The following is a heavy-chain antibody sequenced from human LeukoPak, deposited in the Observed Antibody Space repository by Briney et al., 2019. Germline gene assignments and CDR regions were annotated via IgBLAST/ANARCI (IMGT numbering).Heavy chain of an antibody. CDR3: ARDSSMILYSGYFDY. V-gene: IGHV3-30-3*01. CDR2: ISYDGSNK. D-gene: IGHD2/OR15-2a*01. CDR1: GFTFSSYA. J-gene: IGHJ4*02. Sequence: GRSLRLSCAASGFTFSSYAMHWVLQAPGKGLEWVAVISYDGSNKYYADSVKGRFTISRDNSKDTLYLQMNSLRAEDTAVYYCARDSSMILYSGYFDYWGQGTLVTVSS.